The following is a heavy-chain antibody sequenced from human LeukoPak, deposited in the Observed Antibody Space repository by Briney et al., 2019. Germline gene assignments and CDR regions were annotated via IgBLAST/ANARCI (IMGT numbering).Heavy chain of an antibody. D-gene: IGHD2-15*01. Sequence: SETLSLTCTVSGGSISSYYWSWIRQPAGKGLEWIGRIYTSGSTNYNTSLKGRVTMSVNTSQNQSSLKLSSVTAADTAVYYCARDSGGTDQGVDASDIWGQGTMVTVSS. J-gene: IGHJ3*02. CDR1: GGSISSYY. CDR3: ARDSGGTDQGVDASDI. CDR2: IYTSGST. V-gene: IGHV4-4*07.